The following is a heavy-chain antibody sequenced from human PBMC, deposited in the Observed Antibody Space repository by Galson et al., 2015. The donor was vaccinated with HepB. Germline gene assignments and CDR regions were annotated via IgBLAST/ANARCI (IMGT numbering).Heavy chain of an antibody. V-gene: IGHV3-30*04. D-gene: IGHD4-17*01. CDR2: ISYDGSNK. J-gene: IGHJ4*02. Sequence: SLRLSCAASGFTFSSYAMHWVRQAPGKGLEWVAVISYDGSNKYYADSVKGRFTISRDNSKNTLYLQMNSLRAEDTAVYYCARGWTTVTPGGYWGQGTLVTVSS. CDR1: GFTFSSYA. CDR3: ARGWTTVTPGGY.